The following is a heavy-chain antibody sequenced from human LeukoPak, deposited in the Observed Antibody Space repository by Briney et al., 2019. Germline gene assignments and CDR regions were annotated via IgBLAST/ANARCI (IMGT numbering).Heavy chain of an antibody. Sequence: KPSETLSLTCAVYGGSFSGYYWSWIRQPPGKGLDWIGEINHSGSTNYNPSLKSRVTISVDTSKNQFSLKLSSVTAADTAVYYCARLRITMVRGVIPDYWGQGTLVTVSS. CDR3: ARLRITMVRGVIPDY. CDR1: GGSFSGYY. V-gene: IGHV4-34*01. D-gene: IGHD3-10*01. J-gene: IGHJ4*02. CDR2: INHSGST.